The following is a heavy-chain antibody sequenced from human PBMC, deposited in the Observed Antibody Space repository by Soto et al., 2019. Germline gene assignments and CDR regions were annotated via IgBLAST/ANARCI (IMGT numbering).Heavy chain of an antibody. CDR3: ARVSIAAAGSYYYYGMDV. CDR1: GFTFSDYY. J-gene: IGHJ6*02. Sequence: GGSLRLSCAASGFTFSDYYMSWIRQAPGRGLEWVSYISSSGSTIYYADSVKGRFTISRDNAKNSLYLQMNSLRAEDTAVYYCARVSIAAAGSYYYYGMDVWGQGTTVTVSS. V-gene: IGHV3-11*01. D-gene: IGHD6-13*01. CDR2: ISSSGSTI.